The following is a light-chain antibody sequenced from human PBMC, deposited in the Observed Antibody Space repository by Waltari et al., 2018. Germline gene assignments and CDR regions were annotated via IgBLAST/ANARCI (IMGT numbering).Light chain of an antibody. CDR3: SSYTISNTWV. Sequence: QSALTQPASVSGSPGQSITISCPGTTSDLGDYKYVSWYQQHPGKAPKLLIYDVSHRPSGVSLPCSGSKSGNTASLTIFGRQADDEAEYYCSSYTISNTWVFGGGTKLTVL. CDR2: DVS. J-gene: IGLJ3*02. V-gene: IGLV2-14*03. CDR1: TSDLGDYKY.